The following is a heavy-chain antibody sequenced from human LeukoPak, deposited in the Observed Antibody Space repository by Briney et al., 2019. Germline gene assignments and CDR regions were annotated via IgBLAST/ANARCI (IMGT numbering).Heavy chain of an antibody. CDR3: ARDRPGTVATFDY. D-gene: IGHD4-17*01. CDR1: GFTFSDSH. V-gene: IGHV3-11*04. Sequence: PGGSLRLSCAASGFTFSDSHMTWIRQAPGKGLERVSYISSSGRTTYYADSVKGRVTISRDNAKNSLYLQMNSLRAEDTAMYYCARDRPGTVATFDYWGQGTLVTVSS. CDR2: ISSSGRTT. J-gene: IGHJ4*02.